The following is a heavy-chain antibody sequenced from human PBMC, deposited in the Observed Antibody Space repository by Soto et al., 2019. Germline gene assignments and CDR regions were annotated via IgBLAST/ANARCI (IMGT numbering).Heavy chain of an antibody. D-gene: IGHD2-8*02. V-gene: IGHV4-4*07. J-gene: IGHJ5*02. CDR1: GPYISSYS. CDR3: ARERCTGGTGYLNWCDP. Sequence: ETQSLTCPSSGPYISSYSWRGLSPPAGGGLEWIGRIYTNTSTFYHPSLKSRVTMSVDTSKNQFSLRMNSVTAADTAIYYGARERCTGGTGYLNWCDPWGHGTLVTVSS. CDR2: IYTNTST.